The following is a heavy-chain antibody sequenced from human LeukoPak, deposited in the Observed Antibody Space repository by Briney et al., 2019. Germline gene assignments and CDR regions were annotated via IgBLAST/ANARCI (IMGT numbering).Heavy chain of an antibody. J-gene: IGHJ6*04. D-gene: IGHD2-2*01. CDR1: GYTFTSYG. CDR3: ARVVGAIVVVPAARGDYYYYGMDV. V-gene: IGHV1-18*04. CDR2: ISAYNGNT. Sequence: GASVKVSCTASGYTFTSYGISWVRQAPGQGLEWMGWISAYNGNTNYAQKLQGRVTMTTDTSTSTAYMELRSLRSDDTAVYYCARVVGAIVVVPAARGDYYYYGMDVWGKGTTVTVSS.